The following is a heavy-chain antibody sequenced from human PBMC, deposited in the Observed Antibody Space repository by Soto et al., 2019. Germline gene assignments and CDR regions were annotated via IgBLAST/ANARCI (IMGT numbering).Heavy chain of an antibody. CDR3: ASSTYYDFWSGYYKANAFDI. Sequence: QVQLVQSGAEVKKPGSSVKVSCKASGGTFSSYAISWVRQAPGQGLEWMGGIIPIFGTANYAQKFQGRVTITADESTSTAYMELSSLRSEDTVVYYCASSTYYDFWSGYYKANAFDIWGQGTMVTVSS. CDR1: GGTFSSYA. V-gene: IGHV1-69*01. J-gene: IGHJ3*02. D-gene: IGHD3-3*01. CDR2: IIPIFGTA.